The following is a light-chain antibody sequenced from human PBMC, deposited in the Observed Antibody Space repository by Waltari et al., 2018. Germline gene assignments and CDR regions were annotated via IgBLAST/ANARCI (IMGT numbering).Light chain of an antibody. CDR2: WAS. Sequence: DIVMTQSPDSLAVSLGERATINCKYSQSVLYTSNNRNYFGWYQQKPGQPPKLLISWASTRESGVPERFSGSGSGTDFTLTISSLQAEDVAVYYCQQYHSIPWTFGRGTKVEIK. CDR3: QQYHSIPWT. J-gene: IGKJ1*01. CDR1: QSVLYTSNNRNY. V-gene: IGKV4-1*01.